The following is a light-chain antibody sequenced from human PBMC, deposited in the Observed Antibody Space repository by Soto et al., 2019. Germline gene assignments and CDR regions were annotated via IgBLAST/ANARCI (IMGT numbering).Light chain of an antibody. J-gene: IGLJ1*01. V-gene: IGLV2-14*01. CDR2: EVT. CDR3: SSYTNINTRACV. Sequence: QSVLTQPASVSGSPGQSITISCTGTSGDIGSYNRVSWYQQHPGKAPKLIIYEVTARPSGVSNRFSGSKSGNTASLTISGLQAEDEAEYYCSSYTNINTRACVFGTGTKVTV. CDR1: SGDIGSYNR.